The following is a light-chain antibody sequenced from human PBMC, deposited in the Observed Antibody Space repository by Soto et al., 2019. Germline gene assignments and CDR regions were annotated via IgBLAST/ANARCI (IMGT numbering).Light chain of an antibody. CDR1: QGIGNN. CDR2: SSF. Sequence: AIQMTQSPSSLFGSLGDRVTLTCRASQGIGNNLGWYQQKPGKAPKLQIYSSFNLQTGVPSRFSGSGSGTDFTLTISSLQPEDFATYYCVQHNTYPRTFGQGTKVDIK. V-gene: IGKV1-6*01. J-gene: IGKJ1*01. CDR3: VQHNTYPRT.